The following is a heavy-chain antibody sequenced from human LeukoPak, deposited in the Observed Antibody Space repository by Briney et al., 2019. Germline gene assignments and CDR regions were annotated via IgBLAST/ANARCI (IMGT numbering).Heavy chain of an antibody. D-gene: IGHD3-16*02. Sequence: PGGSLRLSCAASGFTFSSYGMHWVRQAPGKGLEWVAVISYGGSNKYYADSVKGRFTISRDNSKNTLYLQMNSLRAEDTAVCYCVSLSSSTWGQGTLVTVSS. V-gene: IGHV3-30*03. CDR2: ISYGGSNK. J-gene: IGHJ5*02. CDR3: VSLSSST. CDR1: GFTFSSYG.